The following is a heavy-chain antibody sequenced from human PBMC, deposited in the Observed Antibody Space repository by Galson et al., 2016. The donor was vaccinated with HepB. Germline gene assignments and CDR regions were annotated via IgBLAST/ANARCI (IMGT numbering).Heavy chain of an antibody. J-gene: IGHJ1*01. CDR3: AKDISPQYDSSGYFTRRGMQH. V-gene: IGHV3-9*01. Sequence: SLRLSCAGSGLRFDDHAFHWVRQAPGKGLEWVAGISWNNGRIGYADSVKGRFTITRDNTNNSLHLQMKTLRPEDTALYYCAKDISPQYDSSGYFTRRGMQHRGQGTLVTVSS. CDR1: GLRFDDHA. D-gene: IGHD3-22*01. CDR2: ISWNNGRI.